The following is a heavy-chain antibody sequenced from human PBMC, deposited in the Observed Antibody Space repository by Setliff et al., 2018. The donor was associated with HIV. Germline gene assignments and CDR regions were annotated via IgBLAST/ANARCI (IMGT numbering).Heavy chain of an antibody. D-gene: IGHD6-13*01. Sequence: SETLSLTCAVSGYSVSSGYYWGWIRQPPGKGLEWIGAIYHSGSSYYSPSLKSRVTLFLDTSKNQFSLTLNSLTAADTAVYYCARLAGQRTIAAADYFFDFWGQGALVTVSS. CDR2: IYHSGSS. J-gene: IGHJ4*02. CDR3: ARLAGQRTIAAADYFFDF. V-gene: IGHV4-38-2*01. CDR1: GYSVSSGYY.